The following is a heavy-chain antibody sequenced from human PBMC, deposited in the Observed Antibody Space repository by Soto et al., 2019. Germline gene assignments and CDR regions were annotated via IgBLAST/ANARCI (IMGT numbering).Heavy chain of an antibody. D-gene: IGHD5-12*01. V-gene: IGHV4-30-4*01. CDR1: GGSISSGDYY. Sequence: SETLSLTCTVSGGSISSGDYYWSWIRQPPGKGLEWIGYIYYSGSTYYNPSLKSRVTISVDTSKNQFSLKLSSVTAADTAVYYCSGYSGYEDKGGLDYWGQGTLVTVSS. CDR3: SGYSGYEDKGGLDY. J-gene: IGHJ4*02. CDR2: IYYSGST.